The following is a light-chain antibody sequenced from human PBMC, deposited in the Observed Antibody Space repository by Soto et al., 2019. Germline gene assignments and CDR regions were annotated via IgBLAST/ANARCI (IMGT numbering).Light chain of an antibody. CDR1: QSVRSY. Sequence: DIVLTQSPATLSLSPGDRATLSCRASQSVRSYLAWYQQKPGQAPRLLIYEASIRATGIPARFSGSGSGTDFTLTISSLEPDDFAVYSWQHRSNWPPTFGGGTKVEIK. V-gene: IGKV3-11*01. CDR3: QHRSNWPPT. J-gene: IGKJ4*01. CDR2: EAS.